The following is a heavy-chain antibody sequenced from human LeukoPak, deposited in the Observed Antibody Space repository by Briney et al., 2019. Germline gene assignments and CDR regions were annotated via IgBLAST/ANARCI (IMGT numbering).Heavy chain of an antibody. CDR3: ARVGGITMIVVLITDAFDI. CDR2: IYYSGST. Sequence: SETLSLTCTVSGGSISSSSYYWGWIRQPPGKGLEWIGSIYYSGSTYYNPSLKSRVTKTVDTSKNQFSLKLRSVTAADTAVYYCARVGGITMIVVLITDAFDIWGQGTMVTVSS. V-gene: IGHV4-39*07. J-gene: IGHJ3*02. D-gene: IGHD3-22*01. CDR1: GGSISSSSYY.